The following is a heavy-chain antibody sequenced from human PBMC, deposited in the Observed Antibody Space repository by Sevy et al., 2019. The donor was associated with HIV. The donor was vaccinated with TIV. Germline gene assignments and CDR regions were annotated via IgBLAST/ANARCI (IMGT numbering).Heavy chain of an antibody. Sequence: KAGPPVKVSCKASGYTFTSYDINWVRQATGQGLEWMGWMNPNSGNTGYAQKFQGRVTITRNTSISTAYMELSSLRSEDTAVYYCARGYDILTGYYDYWGQGTLVTVSS. V-gene: IGHV1-8*03. CDR3: ARGYDILTGYYDY. CDR2: MNPNSGNT. D-gene: IGHD3-9*01. CDR1: GYTFTSYD. J-gene: IGHJ4*02.